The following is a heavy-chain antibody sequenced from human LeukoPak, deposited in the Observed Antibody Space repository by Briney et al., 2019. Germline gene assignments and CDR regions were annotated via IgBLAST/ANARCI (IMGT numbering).Heavy chain of an antibody. CDR2: ISYDGSNK. CDR3: ARKAFASGNYHWFDP. V-gene: IGHV3-30*04. D-gene: IGHD3-10*01. Sequence: GRSLRLSCAASGFTFSSYAMHWVRQAPGKGLEWVAVISYDGSNKNYADSVKGRFTISRDNSKNTLYLRLNSLRTEDTAIYYCARKAFASGNYHWFDPWGQGTLVTVSS. J-gene: IGHJ5*02. CDR1: GFTFSSYA.